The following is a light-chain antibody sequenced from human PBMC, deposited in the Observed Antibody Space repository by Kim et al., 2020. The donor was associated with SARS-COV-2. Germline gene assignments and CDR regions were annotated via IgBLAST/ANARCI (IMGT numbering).Light chain of an antibody. Sequence: SGYGGDRVTMTGQERQDSSHYLVWVQHKPGKAPKLLIYAASALHSEVPSRVSGSGAGTDFTLTISSLQPEYVATYYCQSYNSAPWTFGQGTKLEI. J-gene: IGKJ1*01. CDR3: QSYNSAPWT. CDR2: AAS. CDR1: QDSSHY. V-gene: IGKV1-27*01.